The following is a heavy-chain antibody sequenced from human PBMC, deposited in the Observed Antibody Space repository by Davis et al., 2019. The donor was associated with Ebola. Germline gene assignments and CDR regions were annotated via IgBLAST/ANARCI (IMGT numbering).Heavy chain of an antibody. CDR3: ARDIGYSDGWPDYYYYGMDV. J-gene: IGHJ6*02. CDR1: GFTFSSYG. Sequence: GESLKISCAASGFTFSSYGMHWVRQAPGKGLEWVAFIRYDGSNKYYADSVKGRFTISRDNSKNTLHLQMNSLRAEDTAVYYCARDIGYSDGWPDYYYYGMDVWGQGTTVTVSS. V-gene: IGHV3-30*02. D-gene: IGHD2-15*01. CDR2: IRYDGSNK.